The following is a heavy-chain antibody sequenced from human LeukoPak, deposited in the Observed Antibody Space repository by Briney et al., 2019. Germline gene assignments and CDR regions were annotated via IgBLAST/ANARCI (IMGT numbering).Heavy chain of an antibody. CDR2: IYYSGST. J-gene: IGHJ4*02. V-gene: IGHV4-39*07. CDR3: ARDTTLTTYDY. D-gene: IGHD4-17*01. Sequence: PSETLSLTCTVSGGSISSSSYYWGWIRQPPGKGPEWIGSIYYSGSTYYNPSLKSRVTISVDTFKNQFSLKLSSVTAADTAVYYCARDTTLTTYDYWGQGTLVTVSS. CDR1: GGSISSSSYY.